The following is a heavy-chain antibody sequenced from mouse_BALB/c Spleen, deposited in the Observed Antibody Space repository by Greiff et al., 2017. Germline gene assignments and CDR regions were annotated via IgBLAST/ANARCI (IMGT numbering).Heavy chain of an antibody. CDR2: ISSGGGST. CDR3: ARHYGSSAWFAY. V-gene: IGHV5-12-1*01. J-gene: IGHJ3*01. CDR1: GFAFSSYD. D-gene: IGHD1-1*01. Sequence: EVQLVESGGGLVKPGGSLKLSCAASGFAFSSYDMSWVRQTPEKRLEWVAYISSGGGSTYYPDTVKGRFTISRDNAKHTLYLQMSSLKSEDTAMYDCARHYGSSAWFAYWGQGTLVTVSA.